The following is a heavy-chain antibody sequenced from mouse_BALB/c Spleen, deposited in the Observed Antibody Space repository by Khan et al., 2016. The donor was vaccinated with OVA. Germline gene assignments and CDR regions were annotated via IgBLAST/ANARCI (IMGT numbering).Heavy chain of an antibody. V-gene: IGHV3-2*02. CDR1: GYSITSDYA. CDR3: ARSVTITTVVATDCDY. D-gene: IGHD1-1*01. J-gene: IGHJ2*01. CDR2: ISYSGRT. Sequence: EVQLQESGPGLVKPSQSLSLTCTVTGYSITSDYAWNWIRQFPGNKLEWMGYISYSGRTSYNPSLKSRISITRDTSKNQFFLQLNSVTTEDTATYYCARSVTITTVVATDCDYWGQGTTLTVSA.